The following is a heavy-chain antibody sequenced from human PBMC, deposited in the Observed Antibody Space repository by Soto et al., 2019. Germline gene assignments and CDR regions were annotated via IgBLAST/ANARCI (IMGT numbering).Heavy chain of an antibody. D-gene: IGHD3-9*01. CDR2: ISSSSSYI. V-gene: IGHV3-21*01. CDR3: AVNYDILTGLIMGADY. Sequence: GGSLRLSCAASGFTFSSYSMNWVRQAPGKGLEWVSSISSSSSYIYYADSVKGRFTISRDNAKNSLYLQMNSLRAEDTAVYYCAVNYDILTGLIMGADYWGQGTLVTVSS. J-gene: IGHJ4*02. CDR1: GFTFSSYS.